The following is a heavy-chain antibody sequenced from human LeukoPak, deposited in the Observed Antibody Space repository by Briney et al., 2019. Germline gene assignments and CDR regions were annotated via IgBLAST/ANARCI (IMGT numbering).Heavy chain of an antibody. CDR2: VSSDDSRT. V-gene: IGHV3-74*01. Sequence: HPGGSLRLSCAASGVSFSTTWMHWVRQAPGKGLMWVSHVSSDDSRTCADSVKGRFTVSRDNNKDMVYLQMSSLRAEDTAVYYCATDGAYGLTHWGQGTLITVSS. CDR1: GVSFSTTW. CDR3: ATDGAYGLTH. J-gene: IGHJ4*02. D-gene: IGHD3-16*01.